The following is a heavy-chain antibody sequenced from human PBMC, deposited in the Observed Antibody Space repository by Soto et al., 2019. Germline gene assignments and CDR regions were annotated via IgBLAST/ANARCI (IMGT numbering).Heavy chain of an antibody. V-gene: IGHV3-23*01. J-gene: IGHJ4*02. D-gene: IGHD6-13*01. CDR3: AKPGRYSSSWYVDY. CDR2: ISGSGGST. Sequence: PGGSLRLSCAASGFTFSSYAMSWVRQAPGKGLEWVSAISGSGGSTYYADSVKGRFTISRDNSKNTLYLQMNSLRAEDTAVYYCAKPGRYSSSWYVDYWGQGTLVTVSS. CDR1: GFTFSSYA.